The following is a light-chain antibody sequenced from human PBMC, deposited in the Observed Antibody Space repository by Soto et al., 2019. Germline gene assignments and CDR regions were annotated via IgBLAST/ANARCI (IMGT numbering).Light chain of an antibody. J-gene: IGKJ2*01. CDR3: QQYYSSSYT. CDR1: QSVNINY. Sequence: ELVLTQSPGTLSLSPGERATLSCRASQSVNINYLAWYQQKPGQAPRLLMYGATKRATGIPDRFSGSGSGTDFTLTISRLEPEDFAVYYCQQYYSSSYTFGQGPRWIS. CDR2: GAT. V-gene: IGKV3-20*01.